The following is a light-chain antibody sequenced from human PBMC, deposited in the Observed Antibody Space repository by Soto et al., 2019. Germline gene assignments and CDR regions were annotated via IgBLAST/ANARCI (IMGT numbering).Light chain of an antibody. CDR1: QSFSANY. V-gene: IGKV3-20*01. CDR2: GAS. Sequence: EIVLTQSPGTLSLSPGERAALSCRASQSFSANYVAWYQQKPGQAPRLVIDGASSRATGIPDRFSGSGSGTDFTLTISRLEPEDFAVYYCQQYGTSPRTFGRGTKVDIK. J-gene: IGKJ1*01. CDR3: QQYGTSPRT.